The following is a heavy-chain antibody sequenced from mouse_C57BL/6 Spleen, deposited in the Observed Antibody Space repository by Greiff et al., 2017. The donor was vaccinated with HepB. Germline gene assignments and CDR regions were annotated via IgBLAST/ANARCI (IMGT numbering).Heavy chain of an antibody. D-gene: IGHD1-1*01. CDR1: GYTFTDYE. V-gene: IGHV1-15*01. CDR2: IDPETGGT. J-gene: IGHJ2*01. CDR3: TRGTTEDY. Sequence: VQLQQSGAELVRPGASVTLSCKASGYTFTDYEMHWVKQTPVHGLEWIGAIDPETGGTAYNQKFKGKAILTADKSSSTAYMELRSLTYEDSAVYYCTRGTTEDYWGQGTTLTVSS.